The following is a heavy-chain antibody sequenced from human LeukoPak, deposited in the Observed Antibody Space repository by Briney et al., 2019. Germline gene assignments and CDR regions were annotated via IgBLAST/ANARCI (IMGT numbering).Heavy chain of an antibody. Sequence: SETLSLTCTVSGGSISSYYWSWIRQPPGKGLEWIGYIYYSGSTNYNSSLKSRVTISVDTSKNQFSLKLSSVTAADTAVYYCARGEMATTIKFYYYYMDVWGKGTTVTISS. CDR2: IYYSGST. CDR1: GGSISSYY. D-gene: IGHD5-24*01. CDR3: ARGEMATTIKFYYYYMDV. V-gene: IGHV4-59*01. J-gene: IGHJ6*03.